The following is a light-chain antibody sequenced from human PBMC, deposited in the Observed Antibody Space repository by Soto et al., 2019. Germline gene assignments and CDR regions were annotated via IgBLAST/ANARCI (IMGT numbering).Light chain of an antibody. V-gene: IGLV2-14*01. Sequence: QAVVTQPASVSGSPGQSITISCTGTSSDVGGYNYVSWYQQHPDKAPKLLIFEVTNRSSGVSGRFSGSKSGITASLSISGLQPEDEADYYCTSYSSSSPVLFGGGTKLTVL. J-gene: IGLJ2*01. CDR1: SSDVGGYNY. CDR3: TSYSSSSPVL. CDR2: EVT.